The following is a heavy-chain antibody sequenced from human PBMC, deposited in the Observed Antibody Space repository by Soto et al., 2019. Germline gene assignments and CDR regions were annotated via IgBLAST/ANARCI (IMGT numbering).Heavy chain of an antibody. Sequence: GESLKISCAASGFTFSSYAMSWVRQAPGKGLEWVSAISGSGGSTYYADSVKGRFTISRDNSKNTLYLQMNSLRAEDTAVYYCAKGSGYDSAWGQGTLVTVSS. CDR2: ISGSGGST. D-gene: IGHD5-12*01. J-gene: IGHJ4*02. V-gene: IGHV3-23*01. CDR1: GFTFSSYA. CDR3: AKGSGYDSA.